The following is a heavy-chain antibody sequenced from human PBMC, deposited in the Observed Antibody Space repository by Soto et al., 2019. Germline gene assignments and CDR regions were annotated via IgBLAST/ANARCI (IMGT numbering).Heavy chain of an antibody. V-gene: IGHV2-5*04. CDR3: VYGVASRHDAADD. CDR1: GFSVRSSGVA. Sequence: QLTLKESGPAQVRATQTLTLTCAVSGFSVRSSGVAVAWLRQPPGKALEWLALIYGDDDERYSPSLRNGLTITKDAYKSRVCLTSTNLCPVYTGTYYFVYGVASRHDAADDWGQGTSCTVSS. CDR2: IYGDDDE. D-gene: IGHD4-17*01. J-gene: IGHJ6*02.